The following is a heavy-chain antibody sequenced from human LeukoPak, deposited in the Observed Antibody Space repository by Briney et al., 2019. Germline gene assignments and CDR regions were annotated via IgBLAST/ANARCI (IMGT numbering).Heavy chain of an antibody. D-gene: IGHD2-15*01. V-gene: IGHV4-39*07. J-gene: IGHJ4*02. Sequence: SETLSLTCTVSGGSISSSSYYWGWIRQPPGKGLEWIGSIYYSGSTYYNPSLKSRVTISVDTSKNQFSLKLSSVTAADTAVYYCATLGYCSGGSCYPLGPYFDYWGQGTLVTVSS. CDR2: IYYSGST. CDR1: GGSISSSSYY. CDR3: ATLGYCSGGSCYPLGPYFDY.